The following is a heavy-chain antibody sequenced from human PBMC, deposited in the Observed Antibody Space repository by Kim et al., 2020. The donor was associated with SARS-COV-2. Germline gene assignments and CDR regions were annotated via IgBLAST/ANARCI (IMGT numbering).Heavy chain of an antibody. CDR3: ARGSVRRAIVVVITTFAGWFDP. D-gene: IGHD3-22*01. J-gene: IGHJ5*02. CDR1: GYTFTSYD. V-gene: IGHV1-8*01. CDR2: MNPNSGNT. Sequence: ASVKVSCKASGYTFTSYDTNWVRQATGQGLDWMGWMNPNSGNTGYARKFQGRVTMTRNTSISTAYMELSSLISEDTAVYYCARGSVRRAIVVVITTFAGWFDPWGQGTLVTVSS.